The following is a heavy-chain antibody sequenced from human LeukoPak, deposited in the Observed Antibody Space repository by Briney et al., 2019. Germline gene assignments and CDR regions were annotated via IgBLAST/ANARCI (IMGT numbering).Heavy chain of an antibody. V-gene: IGHV4-34*01. Sequence: PSETLSLTFAVYGGSFSGYYWTWLRRTPEKGLEWIGEMNPSGSTSYNPSLKSRVTISVDTSKNQFSLKLSSVTAADMAVYYCARGRQDVTMIVVVMTAVSYYLDVWGKGTTVTV. D-gene: IGHD3-22*01. CDR1: GGSFSGYY. CDR2: MNPSGST. CDR3: ARGRQDVTMIVVVMTAVSYYLDV. J-gene: IGHJ6*03.